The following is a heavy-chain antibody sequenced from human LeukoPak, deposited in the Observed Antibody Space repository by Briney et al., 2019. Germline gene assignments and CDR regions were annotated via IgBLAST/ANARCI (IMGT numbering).Heavy chain of an antibody. V-gene: IGHV4-30-2*01. CDR1: GGSISSGGYY. D-gene: IGHD6-19*01. Sequence: SETLSLTCTVSGGSISSGGYYWSWIRQPPGKGLEWIGYIYHSGSTYYNPSLKSRVTISVDRSKNQFSLKLSSVTAADTAVYYCASGYSSGWYRWFDPWGQGTLVTVSS. CDR2: IYHSGST. J-gene: IGHJ5*02. CDR3: ASGYSSGWYRWFDP.